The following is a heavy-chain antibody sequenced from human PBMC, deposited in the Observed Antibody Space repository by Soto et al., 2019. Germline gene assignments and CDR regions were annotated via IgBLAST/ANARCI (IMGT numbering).Heavy chain of an antibody. Sequence: PVGSLRLSCAASGFIFDDYAMEWVRQAPGKGLEWVSGISWSSGIIAYADSVKGRFTISRDNAKNSLYLQMNSLRAEDTALYYCAKDIGSGAAGGYFYGVDAWGQGTTVTVSS. V-gene: IGHV3-9*01. CDR1: GFIFDDYA. CDR2: ISWSSGII. CDR3: AKDIGSGAAGGYFYGVDA. J-gene: IGHJ6*02. D-gene: IGHD6-13*01.